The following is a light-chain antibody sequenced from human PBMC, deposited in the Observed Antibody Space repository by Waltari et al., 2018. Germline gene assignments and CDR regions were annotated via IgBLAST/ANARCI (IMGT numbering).Light chain of an antibody. Sequence: DIQMTQSPSTLSASVGDRVTITCRASQSINNWLAWYQQKPGKAPKVLIYKASRLEIGVPSRFSGSVSGTEFTLTISSLQPDDFATYYCQQYQHYPLTFGQGTKVEIK. CDR3: QQYQHYPLT. J-gene: IGKJ1*01. V-gene: IGKV1-5*03. CDR2: KAS. CDR1: QSINNW.